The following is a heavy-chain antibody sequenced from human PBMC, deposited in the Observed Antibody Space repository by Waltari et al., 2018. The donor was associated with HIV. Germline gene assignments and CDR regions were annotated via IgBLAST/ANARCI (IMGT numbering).Heavy chain of an antibody. D-gene: IGHD2-21*01. J-gene: IGHJ4*02. CDR3: ARFRTEASDSRGGYFDR. Sequence: EVQLVQSGAEVKAPGDSLKISCQASGYNFNIYWVAWVRQTRGKGREWIEIVYPNDSDTSYSPCFRGQVTISADKSGNTAYLQWTSLKASDPAMYYFARFRTEASDSRGGYFDRWGQGSLVTVSS. V-gene: IGHV5-51*01. CDR1: GYNFNIYW. CDR2: VYPNDSDT.